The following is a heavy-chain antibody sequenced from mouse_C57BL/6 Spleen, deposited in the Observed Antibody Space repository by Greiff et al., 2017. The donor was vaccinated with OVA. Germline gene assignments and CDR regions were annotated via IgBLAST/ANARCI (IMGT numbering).Heavy chain of an antibody. CDR3: TLPFSITTEAYAMDD. Sequence: VQLQQSGAELVRPGASVTLSCKASGYTFTDSEMHWVKQTPVHGLAWIGAIDPATGGTAYHQKFQGKAILTADKSSSTAYMELRSLTSEDSAVYYGTLPFSITTEAYAMDDWGQGTSVTVSS. CDR2: IDPATGGT. CDR1: GYTFTDSE. J-gene: IGHJ4*01. D-gene: IGHD1-1*01. V-gene: IGHV1-15*01.